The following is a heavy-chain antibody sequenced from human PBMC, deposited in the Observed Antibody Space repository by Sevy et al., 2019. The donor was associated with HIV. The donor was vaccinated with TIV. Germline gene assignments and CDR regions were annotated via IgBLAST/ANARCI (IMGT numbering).Heavy chain of an antibody. CDR1: GFTFSSYA. CDR3: ARDGAGYNYVSHFDY. J-gene: IGHJ4*02. V-gene: IGHV3-30-3*01. Sequence: GGSLRLSCAASGFTFSSYAMHWVRQAPGKGLEWVAVISYDGSNKYYADSMKGRFTISRDNSKNTLYLQMNSLRAEDTAVYYCARDGAGYNYVSHFDYWGQGTLVTVSS. CDR2: ISYDGSNK. D-gene: IGHD5-12*01.